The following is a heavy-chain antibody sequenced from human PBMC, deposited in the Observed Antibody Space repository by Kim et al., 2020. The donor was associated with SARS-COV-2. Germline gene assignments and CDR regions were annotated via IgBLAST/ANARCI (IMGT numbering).Heavy chain of an antibody. V-gene: IGHV7-4-1*02. D-gene: IGHD2-21*01. CDR3: VCRTCDYSVGGFDI. Sequence: ASVKVSCKASGYTFTNYAINWVRQAPGQGLEWMGWINTNTGNPTYAQGFTGRFVFSLDTSVSTAYLQISSLMPEDAAVDYCVCRTCDYSVGGFDIWGQGT. CDR1: GYTFTNYA. CDR2: INTNTGNP. J-gene: IGHJ3*02.